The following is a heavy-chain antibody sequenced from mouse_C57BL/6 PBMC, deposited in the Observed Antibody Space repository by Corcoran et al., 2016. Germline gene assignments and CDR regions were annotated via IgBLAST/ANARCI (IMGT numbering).Heavy chain of an antibody. CDR2: ISYDGSN. CDR3: ASRSNDGMDY. Sequence: DGQLQVSGPGLVKPSQSLSLTCSVTGYSITSGYYWNWIRQFPGNKLEWMGYISYDGSNNYNPSLKNRISITRDTSKNQFFLKLNSVTTEDTATYYCASRSNDGMDYWGQGTSVTVSS. D-gene: IGHD2-12*01. V-gene: IGHV3-6*01. CDR1: GYSITSGYY. J-gene: IGHJ4*01.